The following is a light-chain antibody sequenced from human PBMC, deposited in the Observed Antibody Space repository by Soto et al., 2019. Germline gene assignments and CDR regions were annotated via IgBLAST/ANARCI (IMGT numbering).Light chain of an antibody. Sequence: DIQMTQSPASLSASVGDRVTITCRASQGISNYLAWYQQKPGKVPKVLIYTASTLQSGIPSRFSGSGSETDFTLTISSLQPEDVATYYCQKYNSAPQTFGQGTKVEIK. CDR1: QGISNY. V-gene: IGKV1-27*01. J-gene: IGKJ1*01. CDR2: TAS. CDR3: QKYNSAPQT.